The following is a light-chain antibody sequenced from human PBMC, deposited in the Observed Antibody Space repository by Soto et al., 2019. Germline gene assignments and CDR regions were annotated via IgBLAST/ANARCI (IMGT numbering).Light chain of an antibody. CDR2: GAT. V-gene: IGKV1-39*01. J-gene: IGKJ1*01. Sequence: DIQMPPSPPSLSASVGDRVTITCRASQNISYYLNWFQQKSGKAPNLLIYGATTLHIGVPSRFSGSGSGTDFSLTISSLQPEDFGGYYCQQSYTTPWTFGQGSNVDVK. CDR3: QQSYTTPWT. CDR1: QNISYY.